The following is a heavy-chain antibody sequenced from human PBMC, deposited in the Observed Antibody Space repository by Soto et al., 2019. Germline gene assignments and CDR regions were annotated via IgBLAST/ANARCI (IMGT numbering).Heavy chain of an antibody. CDR2: IYHSGST. D-gene: IGHD3-22*01. CDR1: GGSICSSNW. CDR3: ARGATYYYDSSGYNTNYYYYGMDV. J-gene: IGHJ6*02. V-gene: IGHV4-4*02. Sequence: SETLSLTCAVSGGSICSSNWWSWVRQPPGKGLEWMGEIYHSGSTNYNPSLKSRVTISVDKSKNQFSLKLSSVTAADTAVYYCARGATYYYDSSGYNTNYYYYGMDVWGQGTTVT.